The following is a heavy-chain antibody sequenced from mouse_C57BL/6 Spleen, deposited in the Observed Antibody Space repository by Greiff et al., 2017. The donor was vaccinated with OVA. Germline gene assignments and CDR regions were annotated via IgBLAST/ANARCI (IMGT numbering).Heavy chain of an antibody. J-gene: IGHJ2*01. CDR2: IRLKSDNYAT. D-gene: IGHD1-1*01. V-gene: IGHV6-3*01. CDR3: TGIIKGY. Sequence: EVQVVESGGGLVQPGGSMKLSCVASGFTFSNYWMNWVRQSPEKGLEWVAQIRLKSDNYATHYAESVKGRFTISRDDSKSSVYLQMNNLRAEDTGIYYCTGIIKGYWGQGTTLTVSS. CDR1: GFTFSNYW.